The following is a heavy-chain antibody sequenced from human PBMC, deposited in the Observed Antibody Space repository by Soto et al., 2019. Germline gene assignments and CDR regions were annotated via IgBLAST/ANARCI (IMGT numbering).Heavy chain of an antibody. J-gene: IGHJ5*02. V-gene: IGHV3-23*01. CDR1: GMTFSSHA. CDR2: ISGSGDYT. CDR3: AKRGFTSGWYAES. Sequence: GGSLRLSCVASGMTFSSHAMSWVRQAPGKGLDWVSSISGSGDYTYYADSVKGRFTISRDNSKNTLFLQMNSLRAEDTAVYYCAKRGFTSGWYAESWGQGTPVTSPQ. D-gene: IGHD6-19*01.